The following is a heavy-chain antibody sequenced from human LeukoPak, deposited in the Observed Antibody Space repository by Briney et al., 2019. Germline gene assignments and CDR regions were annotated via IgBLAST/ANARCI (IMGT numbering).Heavy chain of an antibody. Sequence: GASVKVSCKASGGTFSSYAISWVRQAPGQGLEWMGGIIPIFGTANYAQKFQGRVTITRNTSISTAYMELSSLRSEDTAVYYCARGRRERRGYSYGTDYWGQGTLVTVSS. CDR2: IIPIFGTA. J-gene: IGHJ4*02. D-gene: IGHD5-18*01. V-gene: IGHV1-69*05. CDR3: ARGRRERRGYSYGTDY. CDR1: GGTFSSYA.